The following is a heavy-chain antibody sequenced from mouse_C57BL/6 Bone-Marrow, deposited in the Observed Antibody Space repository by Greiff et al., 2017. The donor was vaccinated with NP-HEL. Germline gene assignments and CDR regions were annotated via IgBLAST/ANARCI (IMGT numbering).Heavy chain of an antibody. CDR3: ARDYDYDGGSIAY. Sequence: VQLQQSGPELVKPGASVKISCKASGYTFTDYYMNWVKQSHGKSLEWIGDINPNNGGTSYNQKFKGKATLTVDKSSSTAYMELRSLTSEDSAVYYCARDYDYDGGSIAYWGQGTLVTVSA. CDR2: INPNNGGT. D-gene: IGHD2-4*01. CDR1: GYTFTDYY. J-gene: IGHJ3*01. V-gene: IGHV1-26*01.